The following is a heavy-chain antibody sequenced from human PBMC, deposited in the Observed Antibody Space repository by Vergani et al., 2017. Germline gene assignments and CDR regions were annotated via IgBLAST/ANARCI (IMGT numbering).Heavy chain of an antibody. CDR1: GFRFREHA. Sequence: EVQLLESGGGSVQPGESLRLSCVASGFRFREHAMSWVRQAPGKGLEWVSGIGGDGNTHYPDSVKGRFTISRDNSKNTLYLQMNSLRAEDTAIYYCAKDILRWAFDYWGQGTLVTVSS. J-gene: IGHJ4*02. CDR2: IGGDGNT. CDR3: AKDILRWAFDY. V-gene: IGHV3-23*01. D-gene: IGHD4-23*01.